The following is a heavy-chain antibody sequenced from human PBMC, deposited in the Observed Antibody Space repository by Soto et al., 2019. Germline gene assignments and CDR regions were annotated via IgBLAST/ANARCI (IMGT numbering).Heavy chain of an antibody. J-gene: IGHJ3*02. V-gene: IGHV4-31*03. D-gene: IGHD4-17*01. CDR2: IYYSGST. CDR1: GGSISSGGYY. CDR3: EREDYGDYVGAFDI. Sequence: QVQLQESGPGLVKPSQTLSLTCTVSGGSISSGGYYWSWIRQHPGKGLEWVGSIYYSGSTYYNPSLKSRVNISVDTAKNQFSLKLSAVTAADTAVYYCEREDYGDYVGAFDIWGQGTMVTVSS.